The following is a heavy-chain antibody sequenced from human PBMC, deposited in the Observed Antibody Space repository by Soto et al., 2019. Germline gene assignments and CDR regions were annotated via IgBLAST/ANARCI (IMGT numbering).Heavy chain of an antibody. CDR3: ARTLREGYSSSWSAFDY. D-gene: IGHD6-13*01. V-gene: IGHV4-59*12. J-gene: IGHJ4*02. CDR2: IYYSGST. Sequence: PSETLSLTCTVSGGSISSYYWSWIRQPPGKGLEWIGYIYYSGSTNYNPSLKSRVTISVDTSKNQFSLKLSSVTAADTAVYYCARTLREGYSSSWSAFDYWGQGTLVTVSS. CDR1: GGSISSYY.